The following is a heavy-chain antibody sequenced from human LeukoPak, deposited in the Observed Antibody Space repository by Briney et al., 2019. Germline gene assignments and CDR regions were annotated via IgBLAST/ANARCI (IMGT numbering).Heavy chain of an antibody. CDR2: LYSSGGT. D-gene: IGHD2-15*01. CDR3: ARHNVHCSGGRCYPSWFDP. J-gene: IGHJ5*02. Sequence: SETLSLTCTVSGGSINSYYWSWTRQPPGKGLEWIGYLYSSGGTNYNPSLKSRVTISVDTSKNQFSLRLRSVTAADTALYYCARHNVHCSGGRCYPSWFDPWGQGTLVTVSS. CDR1: GGSINSYY. V-gene: IGHV4-59*08.